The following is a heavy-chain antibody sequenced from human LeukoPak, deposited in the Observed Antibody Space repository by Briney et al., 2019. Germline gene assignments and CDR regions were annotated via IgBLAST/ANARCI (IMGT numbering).Heavy chain of an antibody. Sequence: GGSLRLSCAASGFTFDDYAMHWVRQAPGKGLEWVASITWNSGSIAYADSVKGRFTISRDNAKNSLYLQMNSLRVDDTAVYYCAKDLTTVTTQGDYWGQGTLVTVSS. CDR1: GFTFDDYA. J-gene: IGHJ4*02. CDR3: AKDLTTVTTQGDY. V-gene: IGHV3-9*01. CDR2: ITWNSGSI. D-gene: IGHD4-17*01.